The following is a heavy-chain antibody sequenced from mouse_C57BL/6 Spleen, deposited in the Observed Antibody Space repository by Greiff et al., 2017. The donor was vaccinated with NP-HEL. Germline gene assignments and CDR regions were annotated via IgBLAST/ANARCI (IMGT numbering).Heavy chain of an antibody. J-gene: IGHJ1*03. CDR2: IYPGSGST. D-gene: IGHD2-4*01. Sequence: QVHVKQPGAELVKPGASVKMSCKASGYTFTSYWITWVKQRPGQGLEWIGDIYPGSGSTNYNEKFKSKATLTVDTSSSTAYMQLSSLTSEDSAVYYCAREGMITRYFDVWGTGTTVTVSS. CDR3: AREGMITRYFDV. CDR1: GYTFTSYW. V-gene: IGHV1-55*01.